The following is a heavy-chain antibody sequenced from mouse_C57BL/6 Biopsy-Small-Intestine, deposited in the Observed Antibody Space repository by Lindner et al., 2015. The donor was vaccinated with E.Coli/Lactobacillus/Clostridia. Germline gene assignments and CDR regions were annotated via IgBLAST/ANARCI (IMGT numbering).Heavy chain of an antibody. CDR3: ARENYGSVDY. CDR2: IRNRADGYTA. J-gene: IGHJ4*01. V-gene: IGHV7-3*04. Sequence: VQLQELEEAWYSLGDSLSLSCVVSGFTFTDYCVTWVRQPPGKALEWLTLIRNRADGYTAEYSASVKGRFTISRDDSQSILYLQMNALRTEDSATYYCARENYGSVDYWGQGTSVTVSS. D-gene: IGHD1-1*01. CDR1: GFTFTDYC.